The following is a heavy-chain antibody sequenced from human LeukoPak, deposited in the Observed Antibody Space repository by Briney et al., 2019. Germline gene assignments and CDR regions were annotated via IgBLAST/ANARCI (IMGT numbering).Heavy chain of an antibody. CDR2: IYSGGST. D-gene: IGHD6-13*01. CDR1: GGSISSGDYY. CDR3: ARAAAAAPDV. J-gene: IGHJ4*02. Sequence: SETLSLTCTVSGGSISSGDYYWSWIRQFPGQGLEWIGYIYSGGSTYYNPALKNRLIMAIDTSKNQFSLGLTSVTAADTAVYYCARAAAAAPDVWGQGTLVTVSS. V-gene: IGHV4-31*03.